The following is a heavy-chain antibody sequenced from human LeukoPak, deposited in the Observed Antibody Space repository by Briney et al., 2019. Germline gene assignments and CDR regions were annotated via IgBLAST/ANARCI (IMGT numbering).Heavy chain of an antibody. Sequence: GGSLRLSCAASGFTFDDYAMHWVRQAPGKGLEWVSGISWNSGSIGYADSVKGRFIISRDNAKNSLYLRMNSLRAEDTALYYCAKGSSLVVSDPFDYWGQGTLVTVSS. J-gene: IGHJ4*02. CDR1: GFTFDDYA. CDR2: ISWNSGSI. CDR3: AKGSSLVVSDPFDY. D-gene: IGHD3-22*01. V-gene: IGHV3-9*01.